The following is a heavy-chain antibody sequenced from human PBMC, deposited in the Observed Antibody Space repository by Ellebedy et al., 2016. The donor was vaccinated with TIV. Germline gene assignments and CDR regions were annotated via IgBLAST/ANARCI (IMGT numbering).Heavy chain of an antibody. Sequence: GESLKISCAASGFTFSACGMHWVRQAPGKGLEWVAVILYDGSDQYYADSVKGRFSISRDNSNNTLYLQMTSLRTEDTAVYYCAKERHPRHPRWMGPTYFDYWGQGTLVAVSS. J-gene: IGHJ4*02. CDR3: AKERHPRHPRWMGPTYFDY. D-gene: IGHD4-23*01. V-gene: IGHV3-30*18. CDR1: GFTFSACG. CDR2: ILYDGSDQ.